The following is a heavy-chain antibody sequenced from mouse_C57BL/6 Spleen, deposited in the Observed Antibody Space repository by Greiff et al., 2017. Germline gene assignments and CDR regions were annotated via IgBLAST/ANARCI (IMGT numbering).Heavy chain of an antibody. CDR2: INPNNGGT. J-gene: IGHJ4*01. V-gene: IGHV1-18*01. CDR1: GYTFTDYN. D-gene: IGHD2-3*01. Sequence: EVQLQESGPELVKPGASVKIPCKASGYTFTDYNMDWVKQSHGKSLEWIGDINPNNGGTIYNQKFKGKATLTVDKSSSTAYMELRSLTSEDTAVYYCARSRWLLRRAMDYWGQGTSVTVSS. CDR3: ARSRWLLRRAMDY.